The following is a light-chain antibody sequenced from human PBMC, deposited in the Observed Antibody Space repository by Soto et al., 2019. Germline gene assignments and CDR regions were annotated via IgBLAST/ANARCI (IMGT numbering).Light chain of an antibody. Sequence: QMTQSPSILSASVGDRITITCRASQSIGTWLAWFQQIPGKAPRILIYDASTLESGVPSRFSGSGSDTEFTLTISSLHPDDFATYYCQHYNSRSPVFGRGTRVEV. CDR2: DAS. CDR1: QSIGTW. CDR3: QHYNSRSPV. V-gene: IGKV1-5*01. J-gene: IGKJ1*01.